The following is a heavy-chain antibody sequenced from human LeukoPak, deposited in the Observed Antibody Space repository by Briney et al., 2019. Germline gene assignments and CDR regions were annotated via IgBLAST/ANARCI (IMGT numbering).Heavy chain of an antibody. CDR1: GFTFSSYA. Sequence: GGSLRLSCAASGFTFSSYAMSCVRQAPGKGLEWVSAISGSGGSTYYADSVKGRFTISRDNSKNTLYLQMNSLRAEDTAVYYCAKDLRHDYCDYVDYWGQGTLVTVSS. J-gene: IGHJ4*02. CDR2: ISGSGGST. D-gene: IGHD4-17*01. V-gene: IGHV3-23*01. CDR3: AKDLRHDYCDYVDY.